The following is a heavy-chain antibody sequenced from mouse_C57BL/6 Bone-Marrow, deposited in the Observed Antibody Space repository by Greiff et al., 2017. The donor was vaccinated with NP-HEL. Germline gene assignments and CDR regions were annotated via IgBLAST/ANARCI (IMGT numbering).Heavy chain of an antibody. Sequence: VQLVESGAELARPGASVKLSCKASGYTFTSYGISWVKQSTGQGLEWIGEIYPRSGNTYYNEKFKGKATLTADKSSSTAYMELRSLTSEDSAVYICARAGYIESYGIDYWGQGTSVTVSS. D-gene: IGHD1-3*01. CDR2: IYPRSGNT. CDR3: ARAGYIESYGIDY. V-gene: IGHV1-81*01. CDR1: GYTFTSYG. J-gene: IGHJ4*01.